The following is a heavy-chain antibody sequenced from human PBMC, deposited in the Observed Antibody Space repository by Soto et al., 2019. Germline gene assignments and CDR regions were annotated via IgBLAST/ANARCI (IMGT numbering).Heavy chain of an antibody. CDR2: ISAYNGNT. J-gene: IGHJ4*02. D-gene: IGHD4-17*01. V-gene: IGHV1-18*01. CDR1: GYTFTSYG. Sequence: ASVKVSWKASGYTFTSYGISWVRQAPGQGLEWMGWISAYNGNTNYAQKLQGRVTMTTDTSTSTAYMELRSLRSDDTAVYYCARRRDRFYTLTYHYFDSRGQGTLLTVFS. CDR3: ARRRDRFYTLTYHYFDS.